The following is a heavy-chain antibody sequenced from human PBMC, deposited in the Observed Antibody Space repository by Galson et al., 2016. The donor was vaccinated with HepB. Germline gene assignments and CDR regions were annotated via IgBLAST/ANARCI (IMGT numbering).Heavy chain of an antibody. D-gene: IGHD6-6*01. CDR3: ARHNEYVSGYGMDL. CDR1: GLSFGDYY. CDR2: ISGSSKFI. J-gene: IGHJ6*02. V-gene: IGHV3-11*04. Sequence: SLRLSCAASGLSFGDYYMSWIRQAPGRGLEWVSYISGSSKFIYHADSVKGRFTVSRDNAKNSQYLQMDSLRAEDTALYYCARHNEYVSGYGMDLWGQGTTVIVSS.